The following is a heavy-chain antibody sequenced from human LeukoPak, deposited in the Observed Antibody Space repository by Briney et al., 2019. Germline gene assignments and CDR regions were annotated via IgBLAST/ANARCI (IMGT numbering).Heavy chain of an antibody. J-gene: IGHJ4*02. CDR2: IDHRGDT. V-gene: IGHV4-34*01. CDR1: GGSFSRYY. D-gene: IGHD3/OR15-3a*01. CDR3: ARHTGTGLLKPKYYFDY. Sequence: PSETLSLTCAVYGGSFSRYYWSWIRQSPGKGLEWIAEIDHRGDTNYNPSVKSRVTISVDTSKNQFSLKLSSVTAADTAVYYCARHTGTGLLKPKYYFDYWGQGTLVTVSS.